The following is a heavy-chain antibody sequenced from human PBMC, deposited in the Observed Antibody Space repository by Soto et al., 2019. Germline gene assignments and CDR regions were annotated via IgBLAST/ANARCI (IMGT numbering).Heavy chain of an antibody. CDR1: GGSITSGPYP. J-gene: IGHJ6*02. D-gene: IGHD2-2*01. Sequence: SETLSLTCTVSGGSITSGPYPWAWIRQPPGKGLEWIGTFYYSGSTYYNPSLESRVTISVDTSKYQFSLKVSSVTAADTAVYYCARLGGYCTITSCYGYYGMDVWGQGTTVT. CDR2: FYYSGST. CDR3: ARLGGYCTITSCYGYYGMDV. V-gene: IGHV4-39*01.